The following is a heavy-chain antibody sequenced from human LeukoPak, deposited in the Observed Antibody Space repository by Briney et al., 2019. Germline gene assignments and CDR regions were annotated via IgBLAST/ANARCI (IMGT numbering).Heavy chain of an antibody. J-gene: IGHJ5*02. Sequence: SETLSLTCAVYGGSFTGYYWSWIRQPPGKELEWIGEGDHTGGTKYNPSLKSRVTISADSSKNQFSLKWYSVTAADTGLYYCAKNGQRGFSFDPWGQGTLVIVAS. CDR2: GDHTGGT. D-gene: IGHD2-8*01. CDR3: AKNGQRGFSFDP. V-gene: IGHV4-34*01. CDR1: GGSFTGYY.